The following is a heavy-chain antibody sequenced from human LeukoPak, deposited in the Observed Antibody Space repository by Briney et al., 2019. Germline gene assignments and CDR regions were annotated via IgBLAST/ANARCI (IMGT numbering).Heavy chain of an antibody. Sequence: GGSLRLSCAASGFTFSSYAMSWVRQAPGKGLEWVSAISGSGGSTYYADSVKGRFTISRDNSKNTLYLQMNSLRAEDTAVYYCAKEGPGGYYDSSGLDYRGQGTLVTVSS. CDR3: AKEGPGGYYDSSGLDY. D-gene: IGHD3-22*01. J-gene: IGHJ4*02. V-gene: IGHV3-23*01. CDR2: ISGSGGST. CDR1: GFTFSSYA.